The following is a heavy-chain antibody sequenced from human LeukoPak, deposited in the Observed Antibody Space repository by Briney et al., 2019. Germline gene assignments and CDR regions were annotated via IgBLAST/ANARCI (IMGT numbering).Heavy chain of an antibody. CDR1: GFTLSSCG. J-gene: IGHJ4*02. D-gene: IGHD1-26*01. CDR3: GTLGELLAAPDY. CDR2: ISYGGSNK. Sequence: PGGSLRLSCAASGFTLSSCGMHWVRQAPGKGLEWVAVISYGGSNKYYADSVKGRFTISRDNSKNTLYLQMNSLRAEDTAVYYCGTLGELLAAPDYWGQGTLVTVSS. V-gene: IGHV3-30*03.